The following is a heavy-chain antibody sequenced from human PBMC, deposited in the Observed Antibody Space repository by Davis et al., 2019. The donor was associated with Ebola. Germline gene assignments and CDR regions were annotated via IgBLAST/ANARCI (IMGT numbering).Heavy chain of an antibody. V-gene: IGHV4-34*01. CDR2: INHSGST. CDR1: GGSFSGYY. Sequence: SETLSLTCAVYGGSFSGYYWSWIRQPPGKGLEWIGEINHSGSTNYNPSLKSRVTISVDTSKNQFSLKLSSVTAADTAVYYCARDVSGYSGFGWYDPWGQGTLVTVSS. CDR3: ARDVSGYSGFGWYDP. D-gene: IGHD5-12*01. J-gene: IGHJ5*02.